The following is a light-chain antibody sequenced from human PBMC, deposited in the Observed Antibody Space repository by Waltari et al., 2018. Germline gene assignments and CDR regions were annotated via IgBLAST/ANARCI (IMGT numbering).Light chain of an antibody. CDR3: CSYAGSYTWV. CDR1: SRYVEHYNL. Sequence: QSALTQPAAVSGSPGQSITISCARTSRYVEHYNLVSWYQQYPGKAPKVMIYDDNRRPSGVSDRFSGSKSGNTASLTISGVQAEDEADYYCCSYAGSYTWVFGGGTKLTVL. J-gene: IGLJ3*02. CDR2: DDN. V-gene: IGLV2-23*01.